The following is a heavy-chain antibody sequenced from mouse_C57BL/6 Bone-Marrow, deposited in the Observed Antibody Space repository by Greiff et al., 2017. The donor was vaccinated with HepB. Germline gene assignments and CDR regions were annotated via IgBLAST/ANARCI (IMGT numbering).Heavy chain of an antibody. Sequence: QVQLQQPGAELVKPGASVKMSCKASGYTFTSYWITWVKQRPGQGLEWIGDIYPGSGSTNYNEKFKRKATLTVDTSSSTAYMQLSSLTSEDAAVYYCARMNFGYSNYEGYYFDYWGQGTTLTVSS. J-gene: IGHJ2*01. CDR3: ARMNFGYSNYEGYYFDY. CDR2: IYPGSGST. V-gene: IGHV1-55*01. D-gene: IGHD2-5*01. CDR1: GYTFTSYW.